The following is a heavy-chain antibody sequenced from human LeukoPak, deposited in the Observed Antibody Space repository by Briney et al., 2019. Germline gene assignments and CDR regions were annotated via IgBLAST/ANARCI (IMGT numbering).Heavy chain of an antibody. CDR1: GFTFSSYA. D-gene: IGHD3-10*01. CDR3: AKRASGSGTSLYYFDY. V-gene: IGHV3-23*01. CDR2: ISNSGGST. Sequence: GGSLRLSCAASGFTFSSYAMSWVRQAPGKGLEWVSVISNSGGSTFYADSVKGRFTISRDNSRNTLYLQMNSLRAEDTAVYYCAKRASGSGTSLYYFDYWGQGTLVTVSS. J-gene: IGHJ4*02.